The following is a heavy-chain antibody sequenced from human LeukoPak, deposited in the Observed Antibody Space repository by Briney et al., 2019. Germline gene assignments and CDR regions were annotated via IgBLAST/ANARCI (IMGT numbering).Heavy chain of an antibody. V-gene: IGHV3-30*04. CDR1: GFTFSSYA. D-gene: IGHD3-16*02. Sequence: PGGSLRLSCAASGFTFSSYAMHWVRQAPGKGLEWEAVISYDGSNKYYADSVKGRFTISRDNSKNTLYLQMNSLRAEDTAVYYCARPLRLGELSPFDYWGQGTLVTVSS. CDR2: ISYDGSNK. CDR3: ARPLRLGELSPFDY. J-gene: IGHJ4*02.